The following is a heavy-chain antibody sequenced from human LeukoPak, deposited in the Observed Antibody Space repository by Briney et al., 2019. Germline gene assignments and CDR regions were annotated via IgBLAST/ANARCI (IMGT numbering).Heavy chain of an antibody. CDR2: ISSSSSYI. CDR1: GFTFSSYS. Sequence: GGSLRLTCAASGFTFSSYSRNWVRQAPGKGLEWVSSISSSSSYIYYADSVKGRFTISRDNAKDSLYLQMNSLRAEDTAVYYCARDGFEVGSYGYDVDYWGQGTLVTVSS. D-gene: IGHD5-18*01. V-gene: IGHV3-21*01. CDR3: ARDGFEVGSYGYDVDY. J-gene: IGHJ4*02.